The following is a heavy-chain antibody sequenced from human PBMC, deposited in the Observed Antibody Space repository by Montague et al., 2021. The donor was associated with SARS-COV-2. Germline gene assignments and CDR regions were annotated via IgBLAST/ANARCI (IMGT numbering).Heavy chain of an antibody. Sequence: SETLSLTCTVSGGSIANGYNYWSWIRQPAGRGLEWIGYIYYSGSTNYNPSLKSRVTISVGTSKNQFSLKLSSVTAADTAVYYCARDQGYNWNYYYYYGMDVWGQGTTVTVSS. V-gene: IGHV4-61*10. J-gene: IGHJ6*02. D-gene: IGHD1-20*01. CDR1: GGSIANGYNY. CDR3: ARDQGYNWNYYYYYGMDV. CDR2: IYYSGST.